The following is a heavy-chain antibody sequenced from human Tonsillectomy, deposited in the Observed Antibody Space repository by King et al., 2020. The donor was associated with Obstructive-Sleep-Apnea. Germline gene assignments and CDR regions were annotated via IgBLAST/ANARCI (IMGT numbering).Heavy chain of an antibody. D-gene: IGHD4-23*01. CDR2: ITWHSCRI. CDR1: GFTFDDYA. J-gene: IGHJ4*02. Sequence: QLVQSGGGLVQPGRSLRLSCAASGFTFDDYAMHWVRQAPGTGLEWVSNITWHSCRIGYADSVKGRSTISRDNAKNSLYLQMNSLRAEDTALYYCAKDSTSVGQYYFDYWGQGTLVAVSS. V-gene: IGHV3-9*01. CDR3: AKDSTSVGQYYFDY.